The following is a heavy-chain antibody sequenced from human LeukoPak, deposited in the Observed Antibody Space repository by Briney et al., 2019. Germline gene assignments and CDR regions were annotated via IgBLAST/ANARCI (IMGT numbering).Heavy chain of an antibody. V-gene: IGHV1-46*01. CDR3: ARDRAMIVVVSLGLAFDI. D-gene: IGHD3-22*01. J-gene: IGHJ3*02. CDR2: INPSGGST. Sequence: ASVKVSCKASGYTFTSYYMHWVRQAPGQGLEWMGIINPSGGSTSYAQKFQGRVTMTRDTSTSTVYMELSSLRSEDTAVYYCARDRAMIVVVSLGLAFDIWGQGTMVTVSS. CDR1: GYTFTSYY.